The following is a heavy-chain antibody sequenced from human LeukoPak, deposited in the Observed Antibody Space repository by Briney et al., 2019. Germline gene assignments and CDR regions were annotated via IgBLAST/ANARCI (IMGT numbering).Heavy chain of an antibody. D-gene: IGHD4-17*01. CDR2: IYYSGST. J-gene: IGHJ2*01. CDR1: GGSISSGGYY. CDR3: ARDTPVTTMVRYFDL. Sequence: SETLSLTCTVSGGSISSGGYYWSWIRQHPGKGLEWIGYIYYSGSTYYNPSLKSRVTISVDTSKNQFSLKLSSVTAADTAVYYCARDTPVTTMVRYFDLWGRGTLVTVST. V-gene: IGHV4-31*03.